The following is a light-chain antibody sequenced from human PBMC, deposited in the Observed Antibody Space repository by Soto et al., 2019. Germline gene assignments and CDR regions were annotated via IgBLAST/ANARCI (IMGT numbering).Light chain of an antibody. CDR3: QSYDSGTGV. CDR2: EDN. CDR1: SGSIASNN. V-gene: IGLV6-57*04. J-gene: IGLJ2*01. Sequence: NFMLTQPHSVSASPGKTVTISCTRSSGSIASNNGQWYQQRQGSAPTTVIYEDNQRPSGVPDRFSGSIDSSANSASLTISGLKSEDEADYYCQSYDSGTGVFGGGTKLTVL.